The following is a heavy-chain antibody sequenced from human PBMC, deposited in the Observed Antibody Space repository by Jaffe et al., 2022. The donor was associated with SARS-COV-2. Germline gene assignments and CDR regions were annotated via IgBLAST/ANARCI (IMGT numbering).Heavy chain of an antibody. CDR3: ARVRSRGYCVGGSCYQPRSFDP. CDR2: INHSGTT. V-gene: IGHV4-34*01. D-gene: IGHD2-15*01. J-gene: IGHJ5*02. Sequence: QVQLQQWGAGLLKPSETLSLTCAVYGGSFSDYFWTWIRQPPGKGLEWIGEINHSGTTHYNPSLKSRVTISADTSKNQFSLKLSSVTAADTAVFYCARVRSRGYCVGGSCYQPRSFDPWGRGTQVTVSS. CDR1: GGSFSDYF.